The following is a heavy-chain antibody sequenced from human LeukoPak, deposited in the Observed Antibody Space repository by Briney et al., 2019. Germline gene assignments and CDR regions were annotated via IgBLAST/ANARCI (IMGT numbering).Heavy chain of an antibody. J-gene: IGHJ4*02. CDR1: GFTFSSYA. CDR2: ISSNGGDT. Sequence: GGSLRLSCAASGFTFSSYAMHWLRQAPGRGVEYVSGISSNGGDTHYANSVKGRFTISRDDSKKTLFLQMGSLRVEDMAVYYCVRRTTAGPFDYWGQGTLVTVSS. D-gene: IGHD1-1*01. V-gene: IGHV3-64*01. CDR3: VRRTTAGPFDY.